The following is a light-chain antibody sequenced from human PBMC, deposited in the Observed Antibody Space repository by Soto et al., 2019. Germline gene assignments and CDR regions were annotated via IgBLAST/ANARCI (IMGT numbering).Light chain of an antibody. CDR3: SLYTSGSTLYV. Sequence: QSVLTQPPSVSGSPGQSVTISCTGTSTDFVGYNRVSWYQQPPGTAPKLMIYEVSKRPSGVPDRFSGSKSGNTASLTISGLQAADEADYYCSLYTSGSTLYVFGTGTKVTVL. V-gene: IGLV2-18*01. CDR2: EVS. CDR1: STDFVGYNR. J-gene: IGLJ1*01.